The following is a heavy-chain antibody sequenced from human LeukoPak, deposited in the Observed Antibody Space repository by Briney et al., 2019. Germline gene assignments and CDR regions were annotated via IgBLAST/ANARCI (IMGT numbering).Heavy chain of an antibody. V-gene: IGHV3-15*01. CDR1: GFTFSNAW. CDR3: TTDGFPLVGELRF. CDR2: IKNKADGGTT. Sequence: GGSLRLSCAASGFTFSNAWMSWVRQAPGKGLEWVGHIKNKADGGTTDYAAPVKGRFAISRDDSKNTLYLQMNSLKTEDTAIYYCTTDGFPLVGELRFWGQGTLVSVSS. J-gene: IGHJ4*02. D-gene: IGHD3-16*01.